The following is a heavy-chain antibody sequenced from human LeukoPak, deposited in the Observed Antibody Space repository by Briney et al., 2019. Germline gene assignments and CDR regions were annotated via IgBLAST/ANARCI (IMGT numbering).Heavy chain of an antibody. CDR3: ARALAGEEDY. CDR1: GFTFSNSW. D-gene: IGHD6-19*01. V-gene: IGHV3-74*01. J-gene: IGHJ4*02. Sequence: PGGSLRLSCAASGFTFSNSWIHWVRQAPGKGLVWVSRINSDGSHTTYADSVKGRFTISRDNAKKTVYLQMNSLTAEDTAVYYCARALAGEEDYWGQGTLVTVSS. CDR2: INSDGSHT.